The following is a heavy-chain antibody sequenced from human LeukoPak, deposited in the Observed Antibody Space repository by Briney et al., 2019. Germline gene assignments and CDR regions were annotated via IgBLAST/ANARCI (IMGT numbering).Heavy chain of an antibody. Sequence: ASVKVSCKASGYTFTSYYIHWVRQAPGGQGLEWMGWINPHSGATNYAQKFQGRVTMTRDTSISTAYMELSRLRSDDSAVYYCAKDGGIAAGLDYWGQGTLVTVSS. D-gene: IGHD6-6*01. J-gene: IGHJ4*02. CDR2: INPHSGAT. CDR3: AKDGGIAAGLDY. V-gene: IGHV1-2*02. CDR1: GYTFTSYY.